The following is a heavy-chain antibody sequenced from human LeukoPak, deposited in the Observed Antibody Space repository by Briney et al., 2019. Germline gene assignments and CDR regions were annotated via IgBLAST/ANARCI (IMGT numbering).Heavy chain of an antibody. J-gene: IGHJ5*02. V-gene: IGHV4-59*01. D-gene: IGHD6-6*01. CDR3: ARQKGIAARPHWFDP. Sequence: SETLSLTCTVSGGSINNYYWSWIRQPPGKGLEWIGYIYYSGSTNYNPSLKSRLTISVDTSKNQFSLKLSSVTAADTAVYYCARQKGIAARPHWFDPWGQGTLVTVSS. CDR2: IYYSGST. CDR1: GGSINNYY.